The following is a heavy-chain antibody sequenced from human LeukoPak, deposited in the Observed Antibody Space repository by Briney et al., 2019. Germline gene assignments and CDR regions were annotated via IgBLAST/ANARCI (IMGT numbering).Heavy chain of an antibody. CDR2: IWYDGSNK. J-gene: IGHJ4*02. V-gene: IGHV3-33*01. CDR3: ARGTGSGWYFDY. Sequence: GGSLRLFCAASGFTFSSCGMHWVRQAPGKGLEWVAVIWYDGSNKYYADSVKGRFTISRDNSKNTLYLQMNSLRAEDTAVYYCARGTGSGWYFDYWGQGTLVTVSS. CDR1: GFTFSSCG. D-gene: IGHD6-19*01.